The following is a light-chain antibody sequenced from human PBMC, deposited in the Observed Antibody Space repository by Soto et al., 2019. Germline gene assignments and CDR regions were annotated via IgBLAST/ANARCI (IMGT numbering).Light chain of an antibody. CDR1: QSVSSN. CDR3: QQYSNWPRT. J-gene: IGKJ1*01. CDR2: GAS. Sequence: EIVMTQSPATLSVSPGERATLSCRASQSVSSNLAWYQQKPGQAPRLLIYGASTRATGIPARFSGSGSGTDCTLTISRLQSEDFEVYYCQQYSNWPRTFGQGTKVDIK. V-gene: IGKV3-15*01.